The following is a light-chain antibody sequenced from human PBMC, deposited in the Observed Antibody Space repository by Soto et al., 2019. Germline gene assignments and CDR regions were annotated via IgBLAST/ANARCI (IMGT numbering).Light chain of an antibody. V-gene: IGKV3-20*01. Sequence: EIVLTQSPGTLSLSPGERATLSCRASQSVRNRYMAWYQQKPGQAPRLLMYDASRRATGIPDRFSGSGSGTDFTLTISRLEPEDFAVYHCQQYGTPPRTFGQGTKVEIK. J-gene: IGKJ1*01. CDR1: QSVRNRY. CDR3: QQYGTPPRT. CDR2: DAS.